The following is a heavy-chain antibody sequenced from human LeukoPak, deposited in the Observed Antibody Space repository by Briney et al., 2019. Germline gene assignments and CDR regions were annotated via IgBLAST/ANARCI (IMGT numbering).Heavy chain of an antibody. CDR1: GFTFSSYA. CDR3: AKDLWVRGFLNGMDV. J-gene: IGHJ6*02. V-gene: IGHV3-23*01. D-gene: IGHD3-10*01. Sequence: GGSLRLSCAASGFTFSSYAMSWVRQAPGKGLEWVSAISGSGGSTYYADSVKGRFTISRDNSKNTLYLQMNSLRAEDTAVYYCAKDLWVRGFLNGMDVWGQGTMVTVSS. CDR2: ISGSGGST.